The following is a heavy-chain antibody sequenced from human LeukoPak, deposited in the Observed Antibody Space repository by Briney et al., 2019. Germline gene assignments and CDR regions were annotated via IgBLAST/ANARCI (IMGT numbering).Heavy chain of an antibody. CDR1: GGSISSSSYY. CDR2: IYYSGST. V-gene: IGHV4-39*07. CDR3: ARGKMATIRY. D-gene: IGHD5-24*01. J-gene: IGHJ4*02. Sequence: SETLSLTCTVSGGSISSSSYYWGWIRQPPGKGLEWIGSIYYSGSTYYNPSLKSRVTISVDTSKNQFSLKLSSVTAADTAVYYCARGKMATIRYWGQGTLVTVSS.